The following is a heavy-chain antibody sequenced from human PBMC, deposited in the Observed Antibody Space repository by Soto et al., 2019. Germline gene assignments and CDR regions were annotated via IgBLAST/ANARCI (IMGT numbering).Heavy chain of an antibody. CDR1: GFTFNAYS. D-gene: IGHD5-18*01. Sequence: DVQLLESGGRLVQPGGSLRLSCAASGFTFNAYSLSWVRQAPGKGLEWVSAISTTGGSTYYADSVKGRFTISRDNSQNTLALQMNSRKADDTAVSYCARPDGATYSFRYWGQGTLVTVSS. V-gene: IGHV3-23*01. CDR3: ARPDGATYSFRY. CDR2: ISTTGGST. J-gene: IGHJ4*02.